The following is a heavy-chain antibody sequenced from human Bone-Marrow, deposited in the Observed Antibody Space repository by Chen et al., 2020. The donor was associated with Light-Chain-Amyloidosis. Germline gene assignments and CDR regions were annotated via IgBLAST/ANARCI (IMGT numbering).Heavy chain of an antibody. CDR1: GLTFSASW. D-gene: IGHD2-15*01. CDR2: RKRDGSEK. V-gene: IGHV3-7*01. Sequence: EVQLVEPGGGLVQPGGSLRLSCEASGLTFSASWMTWVREAPGKGLEWVANRKRDGSEKNYVDPVKGRFTIALDNANNSLYLQMNSLRFEDTAVYYCAREGGIYCSGDVCYSFYYGMDAWVPGATVTVSS. J-gene: IGHJ6*02. CDR3: AREGGIYCSGDVCYSFYYGMDA.